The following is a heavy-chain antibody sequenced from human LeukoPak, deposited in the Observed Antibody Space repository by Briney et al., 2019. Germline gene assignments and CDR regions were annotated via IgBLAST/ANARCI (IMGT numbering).Heavy chain of an antibody. CDR1: GYTFTGYY. CDR3: ARAGDCSSTSCYVTNKDYYYYYMDV. D-gene: IGHD2-2*01. CDR2: ISAYNGNT. J-gene: IGHJ6*03. V-gene: IGHV1-18*04. Sequence: ASVKVSCKASGYTFTGYYMHWVRQAPGQGLEWMGWISAYNGNTNYAQKLQGRVTMTTDTSTSTAYMELRSLRSDDTALYYCARAGDCSSTSCYVTNKDYYYYYMDVWGKGTTVTVSS.